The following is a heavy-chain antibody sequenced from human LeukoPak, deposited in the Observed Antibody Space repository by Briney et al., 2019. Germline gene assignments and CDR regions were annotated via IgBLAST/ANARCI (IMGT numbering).Heavy chain of an antibody. V-gene: IGHV4-4*07. CDR2: INPSGGT. CDR3: AREYGDLDY. Sequence: PSETLSLTCTVSGGSISGFYWSWIRQPAGKGLEWIGRINPSGGTNYNPSLKSRVTMSTDTSSNKFSLNQRSLTAPDTAVYYCAREYGDLDYWGRGTLVRVSS. J-gene: IGHJ4*02. CDR1: GGSISGFY. D-gene: IGHD4-17*01.